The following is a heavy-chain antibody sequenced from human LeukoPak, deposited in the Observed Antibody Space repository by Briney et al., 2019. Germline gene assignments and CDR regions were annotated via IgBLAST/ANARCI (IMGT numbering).Heavy chain of an antibody. CDR1: GFTFSSYW. J-gene: IGHJ4*02. CDR2: IKQDGSEK. Sequence: GGSLRLSCAASGFTFSSYWMSWVRQAPGKGLEWVANIKQDGSEKSYVDSVKGRFTISRDNAKKSLYLQMNSLRVEDTAVYYCARENLGSGTYYFDHWGQGTLVTVSS. V-gene: IGHV3-7*03. CDR3: ARENLGSGTYYFDH. D-gene: IGHD3-10*01.